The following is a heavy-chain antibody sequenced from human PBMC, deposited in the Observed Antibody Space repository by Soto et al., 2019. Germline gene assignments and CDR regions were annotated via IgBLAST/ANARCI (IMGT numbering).Heavy chain of an antibody. CDR3: ARGQRYYYDSSGYYGAFDI. V-gene: IGHV4-34*01. CDR1: GGSFSGYY. CDR2: INHSGST. Sequence: SETLSLTCAVYGGSFSGYYWSWIRQPPGKGLEWIGEINHSGSTNYNPSLKSRVTISVDTSKNQFSLKLSSVTAADTAVYYCARGQRYYYDSSGYYGAFDIWGQGTMVTVS. J-gene: IGHJ3*02. D-gene: IGHD3-22*01.